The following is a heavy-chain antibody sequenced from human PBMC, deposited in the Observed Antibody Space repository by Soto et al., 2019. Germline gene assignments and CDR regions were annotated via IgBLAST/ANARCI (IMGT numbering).Heavy chain of an antibody. CDR2: ISGTGDST. V-gene: IGHV3-23*01. CDR1: GLIFSKNA. Sequence: GGSLRLSCAASGLIFSKNAFSWVRQAPGRGLEWVSGISGTGDSTYYADSVKGRFTISRDNSKNTLYMQMNSLRAEDTALYYCAKIGYCSGGMCPIYWFFDLWG. D-gene: IGHD2-15*01. CDR3: AKIGYCSGGMCPIYWFFDL. J-gene: IGHJ2*01.